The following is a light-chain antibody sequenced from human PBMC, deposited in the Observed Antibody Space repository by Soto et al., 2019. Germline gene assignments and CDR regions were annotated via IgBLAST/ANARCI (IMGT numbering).Light chain of an antibody. CDR2: GAS. Sequence: EIVMTQSPATLSVSPGERATLSCRASQSVSSTLAWYQQKPGQAPRLLIYGASTRATDIPARFSGSGSGTEFTLTISSLQSEDFAVCYCQQYNNWPRTFGQGTKLEIK. V-gene: IGKV3-15*01. CDR1: QSVSST. CDR3: QQYNNWPRT. J-gene: IGKJ2*01.